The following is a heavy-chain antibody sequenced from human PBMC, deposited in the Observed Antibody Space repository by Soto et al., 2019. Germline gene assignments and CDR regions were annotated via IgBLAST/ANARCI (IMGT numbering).Heavy chain of an antibody. V-gene: IGHV3-23*01. CDR3: AKVLLRSYYHYYMDV. CDR2: ISGSGGST. D-gene: IGHD4-17*01. J-gene: IGHJ6*03. CDR1: GFTFSSYV. Sequence: GSLRLSCAASGFTFSSYVMSWVRQAPGKGLEWVSIISGSGGSTYYADSVKGRFTISRDNSKNTLYLQLNSLRAEDTAVYYCAKVLLRSYYHYYMDVWGKGTTVPVSS.